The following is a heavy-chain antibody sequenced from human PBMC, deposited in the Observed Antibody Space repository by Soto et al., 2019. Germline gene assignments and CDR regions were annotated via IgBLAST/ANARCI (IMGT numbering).Heavy chain of an antibody. J-gene: IGHJ4*02. CDR2: ISWDGLAQ. D-gene: IGHD1-1*01. CDR3: AKETIQVGGPNYFDY. V-gene: IGHV3-30*18. CDR1: GFSFSRYG. Sequence: VQLVESGGGVVQPGRSLRLLCEASGFSFSRYGMHWVRQAPGMGLEWVAVISWDGLAQYYADSVKGPFTISRDNSQSILYLQMNRLRTEDTAIYYCAKETIQVGGPNYFDYWGQGALVTVSS.